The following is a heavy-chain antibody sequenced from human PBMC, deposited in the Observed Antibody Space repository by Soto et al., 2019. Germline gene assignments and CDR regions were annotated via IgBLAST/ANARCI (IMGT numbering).Heavy chain of an antibody. D-gene: IGHD1-26*01. J-gene: IGHJ4*02. CDR2: IKSDGNR. Sequence: PGGSLRLSCAASGFTFRSDTMHWVRQVPGKGLVWVSRIKSDGNRYYADCMKGRFSISRDNAKNTLYLQMDGLGAEDTAVYYCVRERGGKYGYFDSWGEGMLVTVS. V-gene: IGHV3-74*01. CDR3: VRERGGKYGYFDS. CDR1: GFTFRSDT.